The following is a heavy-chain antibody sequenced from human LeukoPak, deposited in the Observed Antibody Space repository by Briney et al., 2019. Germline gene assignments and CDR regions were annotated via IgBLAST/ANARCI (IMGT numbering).Heavy chain of an antibody. Sequence: SETLSLTCTVSGGSISSYYWSWIRQPPGKGLEWIGYIYYSGSTNYNPPLKSRVTISVDTSKNQFSLKLSSVTAAHTAVYYCARHSCGEFGAHANFDYWGQGTLVTVSS. V-gene: IGHV4-59*08. D-gene: IGHD3-10*01. CDR2: IYYSGST. J-gene: IGHJ4*02. CDR3: ARHSCGEFGAHANFDY. CDR1: GGSISSYY.